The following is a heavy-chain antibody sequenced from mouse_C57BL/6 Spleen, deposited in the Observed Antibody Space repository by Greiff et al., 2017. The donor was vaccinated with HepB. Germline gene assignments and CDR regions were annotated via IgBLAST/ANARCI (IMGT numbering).Heavy chain of an antibody. CDR1: GYTFTSYW. CDR2: IHPNSGST. V-gene: IGHV1-64*01. J-gene: IGHJ2*01. Sequence: QVHVKQSGAELVKPGASVKLSCKASGYTFTSYWMHWVKQRPGQGLEWIGMIHPNSGSTNYNEKFKSKATLTVDKSSSTAYMQLSSLTSEDSAVYYCARELGLYFDYWGQGTTLTVSS. D-gene: IGHD4-1*01. CDR3: ARELGLYFDY.